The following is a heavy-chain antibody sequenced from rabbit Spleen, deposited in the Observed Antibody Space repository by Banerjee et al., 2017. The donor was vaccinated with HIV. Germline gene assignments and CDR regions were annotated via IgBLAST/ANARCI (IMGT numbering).Heavy chain of an antibody. D-gene: IGHD4-1*01. CDR1: GIDFSSFG. V-gene: IGHV1S47*01. Sequence: ELVESGGGLVQPGESLKLSCKASGIDFSSFGINWVRQAPGKGPEWIGYIDPVFGITYYANWVNGRFTISSHNAQNTLYLQLNSLTAADTATYFCVREVAGRFGLWGPGTLVTVS. J-gene: IGHJ4*01. CDR2: IDPVFGIT. CDR3: VREVAGRFGL.